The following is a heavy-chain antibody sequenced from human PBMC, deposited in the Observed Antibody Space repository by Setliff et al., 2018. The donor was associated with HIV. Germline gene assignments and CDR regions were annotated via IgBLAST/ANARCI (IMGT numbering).Heavy chain of an antibody. D-gene: IGHD3-16*01. CDR3: AKSAFGGVSPFDY. Sequence: PGGSLRLSCAASGFTFSNSGMHWVRQAPGKGLEWVTFIRYDESDKDYADSVKGRFTISRDNSKNTLYLQMTSLRAEDTAVYYCAKSAFGGVSPFDYWGQGTLVTVSS. CDR1: GFTFSNSG. CDR2: IRYDESDK. V-gene: IGHV3-30*02. J-gene: IGHJ4*02.